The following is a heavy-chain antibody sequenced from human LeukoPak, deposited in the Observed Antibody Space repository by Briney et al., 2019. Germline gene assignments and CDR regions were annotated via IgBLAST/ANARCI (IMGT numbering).Heavy chain of an antibody. D-gene: IGHD5-18*01. CDR3: ARGGGYSYGSFDY. J-gene: IGHJ4*02. CDR1: GFTFDDYG. V-gene: IGHV3-20*04. Sequence: GGSLRLSCAASGFTFDDYGMSWVRQAPGKGLEWVSGINWNGGSTGYADSVKGRFTISRDNAKNTLYLQMNSLRAEDTAVYYCARGGGYSYGSFDYWGQGTLVTVSS. CDR2: INWNGGST.